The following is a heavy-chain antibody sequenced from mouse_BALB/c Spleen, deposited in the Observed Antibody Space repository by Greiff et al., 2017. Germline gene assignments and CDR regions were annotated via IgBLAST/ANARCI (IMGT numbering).Heavy chain of an antibody. CDR2: ISYSGST. D-gene: IGHD2-4*01. J-gene: IGHJ4*01. Sequence: EVMLVESGPGLVKPSQSLSLTCTVTGYSITSDYAWNWIRQFPGNKLEWMGYISYSGSTSYNPSLKSRISITRDTSKNQFFLQLNSVTTEDTATYYCARSGGYDYDGRDAMDYWGQGTSVTVSS. V-gene: IGHV3-2*02. CDR3: ARSGGYDYDGRDAMDY. CDR1: GYSITSDYA.